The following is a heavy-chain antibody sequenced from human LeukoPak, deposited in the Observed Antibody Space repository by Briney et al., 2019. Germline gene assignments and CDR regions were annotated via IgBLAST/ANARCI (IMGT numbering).Heavy chain of an antibody. D-gene: IGHD3-22*01. CDR3: ARDLFYYDSSGYYYGGGFDY. J-gene: IGHJ4*02. CDR2: INHSGST. CDR1: GGSFSGYY. V-gene: IGHV4-34*01. Sequence: PSETLSLTCAVYGGSFSGYYWSWIRQPPGKGLEWIGEINHSGSTNYNPSLKSRVTISVDTPKNQFSLKLSSVTAADTAVYYCARDLFYYDSSGYYYGGGFDYWGQGTLVTVSS.